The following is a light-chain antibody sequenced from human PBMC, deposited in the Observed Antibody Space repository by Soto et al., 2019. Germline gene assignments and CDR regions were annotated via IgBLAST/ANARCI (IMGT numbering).Light chain of an antibody. CDR3: QQYNSYSEA. Sequence: DIQMTPSPSTLSASVGDRVTITCRASQSISTYLAWYQQKPGKAPKLLIYKASSLESGVPSGFSGSGSGTEFTLTISSLQPDDFATYYCQQYNSYSEAFGQGTKVDIK. CDR2: KAS. CDR1: QSISTY. J-gene: IGKJ1*01. V-gene: IGKV1-5*03.